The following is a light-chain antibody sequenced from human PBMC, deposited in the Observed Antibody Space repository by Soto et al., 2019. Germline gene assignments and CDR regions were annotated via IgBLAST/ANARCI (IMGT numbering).Light chain of an antibody. CDR1: SSDVGGYNY. J-gene: IGLJ1*01. Sequence: QSVLTKPASVSGSPGQSITISCTGTSSDVGGYNYVSWYQQHPGKAPKLMIYDVSNRPSGVSNRFSGSKSGNTASLTISGLQAEDESDYYCSSYTGSSTYVFGTGTKVTV. CDR3: SSYTGSSTYV. CDR2: DVS. V-gene: IGLV2-14*01.